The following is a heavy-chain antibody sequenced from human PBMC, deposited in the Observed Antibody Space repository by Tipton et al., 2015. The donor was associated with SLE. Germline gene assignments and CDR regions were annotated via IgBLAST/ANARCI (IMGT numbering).Heavy chain of an antibody. CDR3: ARAGLATSYYYYMDV. J-gene: IGHJ6*03. V-gene: IGHV4-34*01. D-gene: IGHD5-12*01. Sequence: TLSLTCAVYGGSFSGDSWSCIRQPPGKGLQWIGEINRSGSTNYNPSLKSRVTISVDTSKNQFSLKLTSVTAADTAVYYCARAGLATSYYYYMDVWGKGTTVTVSS. CDR1: GGSFSGDS. CDR2: INRSGST.